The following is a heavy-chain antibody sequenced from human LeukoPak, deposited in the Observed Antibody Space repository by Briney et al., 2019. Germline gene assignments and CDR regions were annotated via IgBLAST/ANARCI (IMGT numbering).Heavy chain of an antibody. CDR2: INSDGSWT. Sequence: GGSLRLSCAASGFPFDDFAMHWVRQAPGKGLVWVSHINSDGSWTSYADSVKGRSTISKDNAKNTVYLQMNSLRAEDTAVYYCVSFYETYWGRGTLVTVSS. CDR3: VSFYETY. J-gene: IGHJ4*02. V-gene: IGHV3-74*01. CDR1: GFPFDDFA. D-gene: IGHD2/OR15-2a*01.